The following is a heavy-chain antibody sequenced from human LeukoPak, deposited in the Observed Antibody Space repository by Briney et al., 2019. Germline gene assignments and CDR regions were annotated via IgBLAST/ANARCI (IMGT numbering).Heavy chain of an antibody. CDR2: IIPIFGTA. CDR3: ARGFLTKYGSGSSPLDY. V-gene: IGHV1-69*13. J-gene: IGHJ4*02. D-gene: IGHD3-10*01. Sequence: GASVKVCCKASGGTFSSYAISWVRQAPGQGLEWMGGIIPIFGTANYAQKFQGRVTITADESTSTAYMELSSLRSEDTAVYYCARGFLTKYGSGSSPLDYWGQGTLVTVSS. CDR1: GGTFSSYA.